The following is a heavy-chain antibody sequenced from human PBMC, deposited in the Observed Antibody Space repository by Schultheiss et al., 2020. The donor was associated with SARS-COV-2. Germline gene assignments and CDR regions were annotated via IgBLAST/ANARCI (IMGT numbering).Heavy chain of an antibody. V-gene: IGHV4-59*01. CDR3: ARESSSWYGTGRVVDAFDI. J-gene: IGHJ3*02. CDR1: GGSISSYY. D-gene: IGHD6-13*01. Sequence: SQTLSLTCTVSGGSISSYYWSWIRQPAGKGLEWIGYIYYSGSTNYNPSLKSRVTISVDTSKNQFSLKLSSVTAADTAVYYCARESSSWYGTGRVVDAFDIWGQGTMVTVSS. CDR2: IYYSGST.